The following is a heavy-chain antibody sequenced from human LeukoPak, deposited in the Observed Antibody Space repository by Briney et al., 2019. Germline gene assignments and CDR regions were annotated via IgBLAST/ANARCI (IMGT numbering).Heavy chain of an antibody. CDR3: ARVLRYCSGGNCYSGGLGYMDV. V-gene: IGHV1-69*06. CDR2: IIPIFGTT. J-gene: IGHJ6*03. Sequence: SVKVSCKASGGTFSSYAISWVRQAPGQGLEWMGGIIPIFGTTNYAQKFQDGVTITADKSTSTAYMELSSLRSEDTAVYYCARVLRYCSGGNCYSGGLGYMDVWGKGTTVTISS. D-gene: IGHD2-15*01. CDR1: GGTFSSYA.